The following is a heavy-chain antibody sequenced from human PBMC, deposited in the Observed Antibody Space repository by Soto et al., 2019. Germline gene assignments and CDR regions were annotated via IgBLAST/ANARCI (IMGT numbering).Heavy chain of an antibody. V-gene: IGHV4-4*02. CDR3: ARDLDSSGSGSYYY. CDR1: GGSISSSNW. J-gene: IGHJ4*02. CDR2: IYHSGST. Sequence: QVQLQESGPGLVKPSGTLSLTCAVSGGSISSSNWWSWVRQPPGKGLEWIGEIYHSGSTNYNPSLNSRVTISVDRYMNGFSLKLSSVNAADTAVYYVARDLDSSGSGSYYYWGQGNLVNVSS. D-gene: IGHD3-10*01.